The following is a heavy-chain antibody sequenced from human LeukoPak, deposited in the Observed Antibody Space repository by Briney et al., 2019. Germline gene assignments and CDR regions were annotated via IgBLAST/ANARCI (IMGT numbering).Heavy chain of an antibody. CDR1: GFTFSSYG. CDR2: IRYDGSNK. CDR3: AKEGFRIHYGMDV. V-gene: IGHV3-30*02. D-gene: IGHD3-10*01. Sequence: GGSLRLSWAASGFTFSSYGMHWVRQAPGKGLEWVAFIRYDGSNKYYADSVKGRFTISRDNSKNTLYLQMNSLRAEDTAVYYCAKEGFRIHYGMDVWGQGPTVTVSS. J-gene: IGHJ6*02.